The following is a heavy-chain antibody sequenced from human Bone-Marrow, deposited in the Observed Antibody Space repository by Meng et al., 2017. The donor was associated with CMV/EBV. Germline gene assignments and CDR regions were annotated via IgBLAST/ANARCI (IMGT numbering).Heavy chain of an antibody. D-gene: IGHD3-3*02. Sequence: GGSLRLSCAASGFTFSSYSMNWVRQAPGKRLEWVASISSRSSYMYYADSVEGRFTVSRDNAKDSLYLQINSLRVEDTAVYYCARDQSPFLESLSNYYFDHSGRGTLVSVSS. V-gene: IGHV3-21*01. CDR1: GFTFSSYS. J-gene: IGHJ2*01. CDR2: ISSRSSYM. CDR3: ARDQSPFLESLSNYYFDH.